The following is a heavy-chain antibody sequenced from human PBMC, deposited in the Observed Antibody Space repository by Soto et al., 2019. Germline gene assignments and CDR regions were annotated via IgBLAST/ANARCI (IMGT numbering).Heavy chain of an antibody. CDR3: ARDRQYSYGRDPYYYYYGMDV. Sequence: ASETLSLTCTVSGGSISSGDYYWIWIRHPPGKGLEWIGYIYYSGSTYYNPSLKSRVTISVDTSKNQFSLKLSSVTAADTAVYYCARDRQYSYGRDPYYYYYGMDVWGQGTTVTVSS. D-gene: IGHD5-18*01. V-gene: IGHV4-30-4*01. J-gene: IGHJ6*02. CDR1: GGSISSGDYY. CDR2: IYYSGST.